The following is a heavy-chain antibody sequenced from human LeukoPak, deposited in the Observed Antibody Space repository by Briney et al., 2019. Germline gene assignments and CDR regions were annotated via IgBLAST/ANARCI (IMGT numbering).Heavy chain of an antibody. J-gene: IGHJ4*02. D-gene: IGHD3-22*01. Sequence: SETLSLTCTVSGGSISSGGYYWSWIRQHPGKGLEWTGYIYYSGSTYYNPSLKSRVTISVDTSKNQFSLKLSSVTAADTAVYYCARDPAYRDDSSGYRDYWGQGTLVTVSS. V-gene: IGHV4-31*03. CDR1: GGSISSGGYY. CDR2: IYYSGST. CDR3: ARDPAYRDDSSGYRDY.